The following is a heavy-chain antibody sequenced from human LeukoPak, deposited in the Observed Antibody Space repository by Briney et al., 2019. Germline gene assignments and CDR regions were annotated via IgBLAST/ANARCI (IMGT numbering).Heavy chain of an antibody. J-gene: IGHJ6*02. Sequence: GGSLRLSCAASGFTFSSYGMHWVRQAPGKGLEWVAVISYDGSNKYYADSVKGRFTISRDNSKNTLYLQMNSLRAEDTAVYYCAKEGLWIVAPFRDLAHTQTNGMDVWGQGTTVTVSS. V-gene: IGHV3-30*18. CDR2: ISYDGSNK. CDR1: GFTFSSYG. D-gene: IGHD5-12*01. CDR3: AKEGLWIVAPFRDLAHTQTNGMDV.